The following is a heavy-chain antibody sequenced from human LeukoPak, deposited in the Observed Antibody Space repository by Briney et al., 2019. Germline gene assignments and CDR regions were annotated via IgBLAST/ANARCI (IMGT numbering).Heavy chain of an antibody. CDR2: ISAYNGNT. V-gene: IGHV1-18*01. D-gene: IGHD1-1*01. Sequence: GASVKVSCKASGYTFTSYGISWVRQAPGQGLEWMGWISAYNGNTNYAQKLQGRVTMTTDTSTSTAYMELRSLRSDDTAVYNCARDITWNDANWFDPWGQGTLVTVSS. CDR1: GYTFTSYG. CDR3: ARDITWNDANWFDP. J-gene: IGHJ5*02.